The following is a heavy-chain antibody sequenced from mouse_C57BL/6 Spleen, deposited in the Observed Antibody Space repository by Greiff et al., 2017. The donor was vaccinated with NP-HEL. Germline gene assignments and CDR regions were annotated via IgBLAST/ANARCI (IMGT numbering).Heavy chain of an antibody. CDR1: GYTFTDYN. CDR2: INPNNGGT. Sequence: SGPELVKPGASVKMSCKASGYTFTDYNMHWVKQSHGKSLEWIGYINPNNGGTSYNQKFKGKATLTVNKSSSTAYMELRSLTSEDSAVYYCAKDYGSSYEDYWGQGTTLTVSS. V-gene: IGHV1-22*01. J-gene: IGHJ2*01. CDR3: AKDYGSSYEDY. D-gene: IGHD1-1*01.